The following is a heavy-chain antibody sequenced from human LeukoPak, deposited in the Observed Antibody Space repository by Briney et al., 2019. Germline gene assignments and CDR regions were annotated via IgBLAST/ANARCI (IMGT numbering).Heavy chain of an antibody. J-gene: IGHJ4*02. Sequence: GGSLRLSCAASGFTFSDYAMSWVRQAAGKGLEWVSGISDTGRRTYYTDSVQGRFTISRDESKKAVYLLINALRAEDTAVYFCARHDSFIPYWGQGTLVTVSS. CDR2: ISDTGRRT. CDR3: ARHDSFIPY. D-gene: IGHD3-16*02. V-gene: IGHV3-23*01. CDR1: GFTFSDYA.